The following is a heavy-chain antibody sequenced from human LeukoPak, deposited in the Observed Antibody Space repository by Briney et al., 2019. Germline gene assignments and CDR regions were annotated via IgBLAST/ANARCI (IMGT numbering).Heavy chain of an antibody. J-gene: IGHJ4*02. D-gene: IGHD5-18*01. CDR1: GFTFSSNA. Sequence: GGSLRLSCAASGFTFSSNAMSWVRQAPGKGLGWVALISADGSSTYYRNSVKGRSSVCRDNSKNSLYLQMYSQRTEDTALYYCGKVRTAMEIGDSWGQGSLVTVSS. CDR2: ISADGSST. V-gene: IGHV3-43*02. CDR3: GKVRTAMEIGDS.